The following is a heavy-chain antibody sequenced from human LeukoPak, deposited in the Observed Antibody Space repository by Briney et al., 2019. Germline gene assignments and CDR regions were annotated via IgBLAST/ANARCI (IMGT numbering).Heavy chain of an antibody. D-gene: IGHD1-26*01. CDR3: ASFEWELRPLDAFDI. CDR2: ISYDGSNK. V-gene: IGHV3-30-3*01. J-gene: IGHJ3*02. CDR1: GFTFSSYA. Sequence: GRSLRLSCAASGFTFSSYAMHWVRQAPGKGLEWVAVISYDGSNKYYADSVKGRFTISRDNSKNTLYLQMNSLRAEDTAVYYCASFEWELRPLDAFDIWGQGTMVTVSS.